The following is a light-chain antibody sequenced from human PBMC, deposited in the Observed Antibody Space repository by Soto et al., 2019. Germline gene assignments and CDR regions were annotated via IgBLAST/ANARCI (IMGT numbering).Light chain of an antibody. J-gene: IGLJ2*01. CDR1: SSDVGGYNY. Sequence: QSALTQPASVSGSPGQSITISCTGTSSDVGGYNYVSWYQQHPGKAPKLMIYDVXNRPSGVSNRFSGSKSGNTASLTISGXXXXXXXXYYCSSYTSSSTLVFGGGTKLTVL. CDR3: SSYTSSSTLV. CDR2: DVX. V-gene: IGLV2-14*01.